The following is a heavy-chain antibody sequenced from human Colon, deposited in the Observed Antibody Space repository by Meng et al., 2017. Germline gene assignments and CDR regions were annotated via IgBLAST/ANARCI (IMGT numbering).Heavy chain of an antibody. CDR2: IYYTGST. Sequence: VQLPWSGLVRVRTSGNLSVPFSVSAGSVCCSSYYWSSIRQPPGKGLELIGYIYYTGSTNSNPSLKSLVTISVDTSKNQFSLKLSSVTAADTAVYYCARGPLDYWGQGTLVTVSS. V-gene: IGHV4-61*01. J-gene: IGHJ4*02. CDR3: ARGPLDY. CDR1: AGSVCCSSYY.